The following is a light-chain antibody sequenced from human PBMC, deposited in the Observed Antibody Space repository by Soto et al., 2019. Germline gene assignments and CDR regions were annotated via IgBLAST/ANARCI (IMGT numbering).Light chain of an antibody. Sequence: QSVLTQPPSASGTPGQRVTISCFGRSSNIGSNTVNWYRQLPGTAPKLLIYSNNQRPSGVPDRFSGSKSGTSASLAISGLQSDDEADYYCAAWGDSLNGYVFGTGTKVTVL. CDR2: SNN. J-gene: IGLJ1*01. V-gene: IGLV1-44*01. CDR1: SSNIGSNT. CDR3: AAWGDSLNGYV.